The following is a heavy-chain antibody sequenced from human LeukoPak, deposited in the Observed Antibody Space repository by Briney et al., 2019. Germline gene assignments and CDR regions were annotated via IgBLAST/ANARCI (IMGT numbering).Heavy chain of an antibody. J-gene: IGHJ4*02. CDR3: ARPLDSSNNYFDY. V-gene: IGHV3-7*01. CDR2: IKQDGSKK. D-gene: IGHD6-13*01. Sequence: GGSLRLSCVASGFPFSSYWMTWVRQAPGKGLEWVANIKQDGSKKSYVDSVKGRFTISRDNAKNSLYLQMNSLRAEDTAVYYCARPLDSSNNYFDYWGQGTLVTVSA. CDR1: GFPFSSYW.